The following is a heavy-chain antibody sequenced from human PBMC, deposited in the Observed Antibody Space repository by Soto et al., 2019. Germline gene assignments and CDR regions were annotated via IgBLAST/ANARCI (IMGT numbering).Heavy chain of an antibody. CDR2: ITTYNGIR. CDR1: GYTFKNYG. D-gene: IGHD6-19*01. Sequence: QVQLVQSGPEVKSPGASVKVSCKASGYTFKNYGIKWVRQAPGQGLEWVGWITTYNGIRYSAEKFQGRVTMTTDTSTSTTYMELRSLTSDDTGVYYCARDAQPKGVAADGASDYWGQGTLVTVSS. V-gene: IGHV1-18*01. J-gene: IGHJ4*02. CDR3: ARDAQPKGVAADGASDY.